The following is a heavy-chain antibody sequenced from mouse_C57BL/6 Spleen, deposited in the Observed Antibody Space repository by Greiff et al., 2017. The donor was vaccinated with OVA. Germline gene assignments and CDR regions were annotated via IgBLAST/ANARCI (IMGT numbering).Heavy chain of an antibody. V-gene: IGHV1-69*01. CDR2: LDPYVGCT. Sequence: QVQLQQPGAELVKPGASVKLSCKASGYTFTSYWMHWVKQRPGQGLEWIGELDPYVGCTTYNQKFKGQSTLTVDKPSSTAYMQLNTLTSADAEGDYCGKPGTGGTYYARDDWGQGTSVTVSS. D-gene: IGHD4-1*01. CDR1: GYTFTSYW. CDR3: GKPGTGGTYYARDD. J-gene: IGHJ4*01.